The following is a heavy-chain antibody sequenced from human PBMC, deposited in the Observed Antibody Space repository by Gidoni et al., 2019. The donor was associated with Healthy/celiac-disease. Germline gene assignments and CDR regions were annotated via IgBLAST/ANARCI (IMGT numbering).Heavy chain of an antibody. D-gene: IGHD2-2*01. CDR2: IIPILGIA. V-gene: IGHV1-69*08. CDR3: ARDCSSTSCTDY. Sequence: QVQLEQSGAEVKKPGSSVKVSCKASGGTFSSYTISWVRQAPGQGLEWMGRIIPILGIANYAQKFQGRVTITADKSTSTAYMELSSLRSEDTAVYYCARDCSSTSCTDYWGQGTLVTVSS. CDR1: GGTFSSYT. J-gene: IGHJ4*02.